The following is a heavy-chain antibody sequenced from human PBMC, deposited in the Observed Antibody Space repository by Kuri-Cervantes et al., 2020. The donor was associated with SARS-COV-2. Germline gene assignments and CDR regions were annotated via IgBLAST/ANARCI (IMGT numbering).Heavy chain of an antibody. J-gene: IGHJ4*02. CDR2: MNPNSGNT. V-gene: IGHV1-8*01. CDR1: GYTFTSYD. CDR3: ARDRGSSSWYHYFDY. D-gene: IGHD6-13*01. Sequence: ASVKVSCKASGYTFTSYDINWVRQATGQGLEWMGWMNPNSGNTGYAQKFQGRVTMTRDTSTSTVYMELSSPRSEDTAVYYCARDRGSSSWYHYFDYWGQGTLVTVSS.